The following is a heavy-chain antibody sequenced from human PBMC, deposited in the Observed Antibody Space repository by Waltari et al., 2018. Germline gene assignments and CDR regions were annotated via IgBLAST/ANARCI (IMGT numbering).Heavy chain of an antibody. CDR2: INPNSGGT. Sequence: QVQLVQSGAEVKKPGASVQVSCKASGYTFTGYYMHWVLQAPGQGLEWMGWINPNSGGTNYAQKFQGRVTMTRDTSISTAYMELSRLRSDDTAVYYCARDTCYYDSSGYCNWFDPWGQGTLVTVSS. CDR3: ARDTCYYDSSGYCNWFDP. V-gene: IGHV1-2*02. CDR1: GYTFTGYY. J-gene: IGHJ5*02. D-gene: IGHD3-22*01.